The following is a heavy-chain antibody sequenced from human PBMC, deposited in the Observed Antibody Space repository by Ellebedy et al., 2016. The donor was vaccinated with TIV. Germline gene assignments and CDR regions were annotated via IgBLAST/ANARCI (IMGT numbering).Heavy chain of an antibody. Sequence: GESLKISCAASGFTFSMYWMRWARQVPGKGLVWVSLIYTNGTTRYADSVKGRFTISRDNAKNSLHLQMNGLRAEDTAVYYCARDSGSGAFDIWGQGTLVTVSS. J-gene: IGHJ3*02. V-gene: IGHV3-74*01. CDR1: GFTFSMYW. CDR3: ARDSGSGAFDI. CDR2: IYTNGTT. D-gene: IGHD3-10*01.